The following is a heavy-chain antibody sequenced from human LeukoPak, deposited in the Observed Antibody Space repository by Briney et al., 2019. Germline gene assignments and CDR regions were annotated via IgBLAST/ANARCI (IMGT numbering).Heavy chain of an antibody. CDR3: AKDDLWGPTIFGVVRFPQDV. Sequence: PGGSLRLSCAASGFTVSSNYMSWVRQAPGKGLEWVSVIYSGGSTYYADSVKGRFTISRDNSKNTLYLQMNSLRAEDTAVYYCAKDDLWGPTIFGVVRFPQDVWGKGTTVTVSS. CDR1: GFTVSSNY. V-gene: IGHV3-53*01. CDR2: IYSGGST. J-gene: IGHJ6*04. D-gene: IGHD3-3*01.